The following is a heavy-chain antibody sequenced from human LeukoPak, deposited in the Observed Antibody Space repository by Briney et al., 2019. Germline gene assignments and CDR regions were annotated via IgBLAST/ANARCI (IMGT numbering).Heavy chain of an antibody. D-gene: IGHD3-16*01. CDR1: GFTISTYW. J-gene: IGHJ4*02. Sequence: GGSLRLSCAASGFTISTYWMSWVRQAPGKGLEWVANIKQDGSEKYYVDSVKGRFAISKDNAKNSLYLQMNSLRAEDTAVYYCARLRNFDYWGQRTLVTVSS. CDR3: ARLRNFDY. V-gene: IGHV3-7*01. CDR2: IKQDGSEK.